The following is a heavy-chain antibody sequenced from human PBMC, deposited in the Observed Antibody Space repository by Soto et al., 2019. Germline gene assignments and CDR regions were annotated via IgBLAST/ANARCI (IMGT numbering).Heavy chain of an antibody. Sequence: EVQLVESGGGLVQPGGSLRLSCAASEFTFSSYWMNWVRQAPGKGMEWVANIKEDGSEKYYVDSVNGRFTISRDNAKNSLYLQMNSLRGEDTAVYYCARDLGAPGRGSAVGYYYHYGMDVWGQGTTVTVSS. V-gene: IGHV3-7*05. CDR2: IKEDGSEK. CDR1: EFTFSSYW. D-gene: IGHD2-2*01. J-gene: IGHJ6*02. CDR3: ARDLGAPGRGSAVGYYYHYGMDV.